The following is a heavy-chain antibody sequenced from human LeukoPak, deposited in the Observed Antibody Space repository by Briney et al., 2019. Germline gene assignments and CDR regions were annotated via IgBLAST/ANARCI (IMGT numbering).Heavy chain of an antibody. Sequence: GSGPTLVKPTQTLTLTCTFSGFSLSTSGVGVGWIRQPPGKALEWLALIYWNDDKRYSPSLKSRLTITKDTSKNRVVLTMTNMDPVDTATYYCAHRAYYYDSSGYVPSYDPWGQGTLVTVSS. CDR1: GFSLSTSGVG. CDR3: AHRAYYYDSSGYVPSYDP. CDR2: IYWNDDK. J-gene: IGHJ5*02. D-gene: IGHD3-22*01. V-gene: IGHV2-5*01.